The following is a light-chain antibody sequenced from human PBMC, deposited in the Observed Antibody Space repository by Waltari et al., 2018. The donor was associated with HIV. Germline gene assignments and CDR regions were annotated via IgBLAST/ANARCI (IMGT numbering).Light chain of an antibody. Sequence: QSVLTQPPSASGTPGQRVTISCSGSSSNIGSNYLYWYQQVPGTAPKLLIYRNNHRPSGVPVRFSGSKSGTSAFLAISGLRSEDEADYYCAAWDDSLSGLVFGGGTKLTVL. CDR1: SSNIGSNY. CDR3: AAWDDSLSGLV. V-gene: IGLV1-47*01. J-gene: IGLJ3*02. CDR2: RNN.